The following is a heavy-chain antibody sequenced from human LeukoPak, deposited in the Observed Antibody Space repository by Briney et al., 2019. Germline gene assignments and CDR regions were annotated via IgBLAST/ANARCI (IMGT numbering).Heavy chain of an antibody. Sequence: GGSLRLSCAASGFTISSYVMNWVRQAPGKGLEWVSAISGSGGSTYYADSVKGRFTISRDNSKNTLYLQMNSLRAEDTAVYYCARGSYYPNDYWGQGTLVTVSS. CDR1: GFTISSYV. D-gene: IGHD1-26*01. J-gene: IGHJ4*02. V-gene: IGHV3-23*01. CDR2: ISGSGGST. CDR3: ARGSYYPNDY.